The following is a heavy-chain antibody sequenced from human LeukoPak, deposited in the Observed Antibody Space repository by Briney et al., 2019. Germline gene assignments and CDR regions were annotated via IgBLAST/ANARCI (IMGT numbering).Heavy chain of an antibody. CDR1: GGSISSYY. V-gene: IGHV4-59*01. CDR2: THYSGST. CDR3: ARGNAYNWRFDF. Sequence: PSETLSLTCSVSGGSISSYYWNWIRQTPGKGLQWIGHTHYSGSTNYNPSLKSRVSISVDTSKNQFSLKLSSVTAADTALYYCARGNAYNWRFDFWGQGTLVTVSS. D-gene: IGHD1-1*01. J-gene: IGHJ4*02.